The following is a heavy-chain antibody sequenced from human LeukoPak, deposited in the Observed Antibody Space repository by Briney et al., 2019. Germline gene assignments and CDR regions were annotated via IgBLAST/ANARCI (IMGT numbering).Heavy chain of an antibody. CDR2: MNPNSGNT. Sequence: ASVKVSCKASGYTFTSYDINWVRQATGQGLEWMGWMNPNSGNTGYAQKFQGRVTMTRNTSISTAYMELSSLRSEDTAVYYCARGGNIRAARRNDAFDIWGQGTMVTVSS. J-gene: IGHJ3*02. V-gene: IGHV1-8*01. CDR3: ARGGNIRAARRNDAFDI. CDR1: GYTFTSYD. D-gene: IGHD6-6*01.